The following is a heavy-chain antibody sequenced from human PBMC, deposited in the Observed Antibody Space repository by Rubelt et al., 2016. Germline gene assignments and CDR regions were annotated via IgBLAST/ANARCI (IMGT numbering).Heavy chain of an antibody. J-gene: IGHJ5*02. D-gene: IGHD2-15*01. CDR2: IYHSGST. CDR3: ARVGIVVVVAATPFAWFDP. Sequence: QVQLQESGPGLVKPSGTLSLTCAVSGGSISSSNWWSWVRQPPGKGLEWIGEIYHSGSTKNNPSLKGRVTISVDTSKNQFSLKLSSVTAADTAVYYCARVGIVVVVAATPFAWFDPWGQGTLVTVSS. V-gene: IGHV4-4*02. CDR1: GGSISSSNW.